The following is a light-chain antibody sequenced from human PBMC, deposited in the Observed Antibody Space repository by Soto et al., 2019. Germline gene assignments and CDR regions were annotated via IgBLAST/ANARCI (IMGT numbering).Light chain of an antibody. Sequence: EIVLTQSPGTLSLSPGERATLSCRASQSVASRNLAWYQQKSGQAPRLLIYGASSRAIHTPDRFSGSGSATFFTLTISGLEDDDFAVYYYQHFRNSLWTFGEGTKVEI. V-gene: IGKV3-20*01. CDR1: QSVASRN. CDR3: QHFRNSLWT. CDR2: GAS. J-gene: IGKJ1*01.